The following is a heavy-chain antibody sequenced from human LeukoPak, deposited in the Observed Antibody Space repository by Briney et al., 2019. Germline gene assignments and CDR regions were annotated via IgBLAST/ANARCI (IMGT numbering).Heavy chain of an antibody. CDR2: INPSGGST. CDR1: GCTFTSYY. V-gene: IGHV1-46*01. J-gene: IGHJ3*02. CDR3: ARPFRVLDAFDI. Sequence: ASVKVSCKASGCTFTSYYMHWVRQAPGQGLEWMGIINPSGGSTSYAQKFQGRVTMTRDTSTSTVYMELSSLGSEDTAVYYCARPFRVLDAFDIWGQGTMVTVSS. D-gene: IGHD3-10*01.